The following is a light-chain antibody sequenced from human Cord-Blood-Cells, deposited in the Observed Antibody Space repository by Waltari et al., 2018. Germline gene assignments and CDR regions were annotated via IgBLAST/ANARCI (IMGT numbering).Light chain of an antibody. CDR1: QDISNY. V-gene: IGKV1-33*01. J-gene: IGKJ1*01. CDR3: QQYDNLLWT. CDR2: DAS. Sequence: IQMIQSPSSPSAAVGARVTITCQASQDISNYLNWYQQKPGKAPKLLIYDASNLETGVPSRFSGSGSGTDFTFTISSLQPEDIATYYCQQYDNLLWTFGQGTKVEIK.